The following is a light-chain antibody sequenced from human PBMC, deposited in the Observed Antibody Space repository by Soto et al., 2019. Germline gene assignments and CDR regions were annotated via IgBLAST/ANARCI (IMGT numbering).Light chain of an antibody. CDR3: SSHTPNITL. CDR1: SGDVDSHY. CDR2: EGN. J-gene: IGLJ2*01. Sequence: QSVLTQPASVSGSPGQSITISCTGTSGDVDSHYVAWYQQHPNKAPKVLIYEGNNRPSGVSDRISGSKSGNTASLTISGLQAEDEADYYCSSHTPNITLFGGGTKVTVL. V-gene: IGLV2-14*03.